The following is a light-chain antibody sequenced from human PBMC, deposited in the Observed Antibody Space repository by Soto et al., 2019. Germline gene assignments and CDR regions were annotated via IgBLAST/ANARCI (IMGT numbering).Light chain of an antibody. Sequence: DIQMTQSPSTLSASVGDRVTITCRASQSIRTWLAWYQQKPGKAPKLLIYDASSLKSGVPSRFSGGGSGTELTLTINSLQPDDFTPYSCQQYNTNPWTFGQGTKVDIK. CDR2: DAS. CDR3: QQYNTNPWT. J-gene: IGKJ1*01. V-gene: IGKV1-5*01. CDR1: QSIRTW.